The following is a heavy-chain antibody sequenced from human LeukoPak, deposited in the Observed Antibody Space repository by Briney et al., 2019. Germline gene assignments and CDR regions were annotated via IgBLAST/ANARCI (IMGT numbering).Heavy chain of an antibody. J-gene: IGHJ3*02. V-gene: IGHV4-34*10. CDR3: ARYGGAFDI. D-gene: IGHD6-25*01. CDR1: TGSFRGYY. Sequence: PSETLSLTCAVYTGSFRGYYWSWIRQPPGKGLEWIGGLNHSGSTNCNPSLKSRVTMSVDTSKNQFSLELSSVTATDTAVYYCARYGGAFDIWGQGTMVTVSS. CDR2: LNHSGST.